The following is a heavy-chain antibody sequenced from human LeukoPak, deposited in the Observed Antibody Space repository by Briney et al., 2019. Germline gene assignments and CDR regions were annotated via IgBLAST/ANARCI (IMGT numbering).Heavy chain of an antibody. Sequence: GSLRLSCAASGFTFSSYNLNWVRQAPGKGLEWVSSISSSGSYIYYSDSMKGRFTISRDNAENSLYLQMNSLGADDTAFYYCARERLGDASSRYFDLWGRGTLVTVSS. J-gene: IGHJ2*01. CDR3: ARERLGDASSRYFDL. CDR1: GFTFSSYN. CDR2: ISSSGSYI. V-gene: IGHV3-21*01. D-gene: IGHD2-21*02.